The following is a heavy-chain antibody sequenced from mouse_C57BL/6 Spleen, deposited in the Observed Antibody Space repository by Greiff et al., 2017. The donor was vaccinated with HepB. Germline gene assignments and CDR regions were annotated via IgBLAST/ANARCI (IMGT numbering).Heavy chain of an antibody. CDR3: ATNYGSSPFAY. CDR1: GYAFTNYL. V-gene: IGHV1-54*01. Sequence: QVQLKESGAELVRPGTSVKVSCKASGYAFTNYLIEWVKQRPGQGLEWIGVINPGSGGTNYNEKFKGKATLTADKSSSTAYMQLRSLTSEDSAVYFCATNYGSSPFAYWGQGTLVTVSA. J-gene: IGHJ3*01. D-gene: IGHD1-1*01. CDR2: INPGSGGT.